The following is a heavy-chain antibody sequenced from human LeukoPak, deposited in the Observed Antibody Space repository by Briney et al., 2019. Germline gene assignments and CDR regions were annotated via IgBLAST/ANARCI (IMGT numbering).Heavy chain of an antibody. Sequence: PSQTLSLTCTVSGGSVRRGNYYWTWIRQPAGSGLEWIGRIYTSGTTDYNPSLRTRVTISVDASRNQFSLNLSSVTAADTAVYYCARKEVTMVRGVIIGNWFDPWGQGTLVTVSS. CDR1: GGSVRRGNYY. CDR2: IYTSGTT. V-gene: IGHV4-61*02. CDR3: ARKEVTMVRGVIIGNWFDP. J-gene: IGHJ5*02. D-gene: IGHD3-10*01.